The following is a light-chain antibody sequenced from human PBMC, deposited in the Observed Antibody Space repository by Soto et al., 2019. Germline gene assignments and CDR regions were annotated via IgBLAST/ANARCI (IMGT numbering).Light chain of an antibody. CDR2: GAS. CDR3: QQYSSSPRIT. V-gene: IGKV3-20*01. J-gene: IGKJ5*01. Sequence: EIVLTQSPGPLSLSPGARATLSCRASQTINNNYLAWYQQKLGQAPRLLISGASRRATGIPDRFSGSGSGTDFTLTISRLEPDDCAVYYCQQYSSSPRITFGQGTLLEIK. CDR1: QTINNNY.